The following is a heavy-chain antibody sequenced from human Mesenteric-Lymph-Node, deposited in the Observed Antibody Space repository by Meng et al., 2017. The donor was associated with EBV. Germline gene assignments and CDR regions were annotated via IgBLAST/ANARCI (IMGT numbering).Heavy chain of an antibody. V-gene: IGHV4-34*01. D-gene: IGHD3-3*01. J-gene: IGHJ4*02. CDR3: ARGYAGYYGKLFDY. Sequence: VQLQQWVAGLLKPSETLSLTCAVYGGSFSGYYWSWIRQPPGRGLEWIGEINHSESTNHNPSLKSRVTISADTSKDQFSLKLSSVTAADTAVYYCARGYAGYYGKLFDYWGQGTLVTVSS. CDR2: INHSEST. CDR1: GGSFSGYY.